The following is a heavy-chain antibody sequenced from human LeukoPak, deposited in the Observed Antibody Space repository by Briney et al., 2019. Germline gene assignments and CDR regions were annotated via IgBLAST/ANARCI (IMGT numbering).Heavy chain of an antibody. D-gene: IGHD3-9*01. J-gene: IGHJ4*02. V-gene: IGHV1-18*04. CDR1: GYSFTAYY. CDR3: ARVDILTGYYFFDS. Sequence: ASVKVSCKASGYSFTAYYIHWVRQAPGQGLEWMGWISADNGNTYYTQNFQGRVSMTTDTSTSTAYMEVRSLRSDDTAVFYCARVDILTGYYFFDSWGQGTLVTVSS. CDR2: ISADNGNT.